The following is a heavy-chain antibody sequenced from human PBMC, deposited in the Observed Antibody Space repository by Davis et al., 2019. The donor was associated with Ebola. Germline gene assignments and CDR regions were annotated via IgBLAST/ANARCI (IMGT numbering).Heavy chain of an antibody. CDR1: GFTFSSSW. D-gene: IGHD6-19*01. CDR3: AKRATVKVAGANYYNAMDV. CDR2: IRHDGSNE. Sequence: PGGSLRLSCAASGFTFSSSWMHWVRQAPGKGLEWVAFIRHDGSNEYYADSVKGRFTISRDNSKNTLYLQMNSLRAEDTAVFYCAKRATVKVAGANYYNAMDVWGKGTTVTVSS. V-gene: IGHV3-30*02. J-gene: IGHJ6*04.